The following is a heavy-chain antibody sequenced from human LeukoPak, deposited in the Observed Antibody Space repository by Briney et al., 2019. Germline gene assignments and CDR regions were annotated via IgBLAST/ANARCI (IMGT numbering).Heavy chain of an antibody. V-gene: IGHV4-34*01. Sequence: PSETLSLTCAVYGGSFSGYYWSWIRQPPGKGLEWIGEINHSGSTNYNPSLKSRVTISVDTSKNQFSLKLSSVTAADTAVYYCARANYYYGMDVWGQGTTVTVSS. CDR1: GGSFSGYY. CDR2: INHSGST. CDR3: ARANYYYGMDV. J-gene: IGHJ6*02.